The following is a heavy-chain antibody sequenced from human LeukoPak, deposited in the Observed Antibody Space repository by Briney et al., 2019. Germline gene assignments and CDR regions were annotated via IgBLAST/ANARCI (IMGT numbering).Heavy chain of an antibody. CDR1: GYTFTGYY. CDR2: INPNSGGT. D-gene: IGHD6-13*01. J-gene: IGHJ4*02. V-gene: IGHV1-2*02. Sequence: ASVKVSCKASGYTFTGYYMHWVRQAPGQGLEWMGWINPNSGGTNYAQKFQGRVTMTRDTSISTAYMELSRLRSDDTAVYYCARDRAAGSSSWYVFDYWGQGTLVTVSS. CDR3: ARDRAAGSSSWYVFDY.